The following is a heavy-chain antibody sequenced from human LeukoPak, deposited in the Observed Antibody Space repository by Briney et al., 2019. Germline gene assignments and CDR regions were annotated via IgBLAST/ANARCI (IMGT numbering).Heavy chain of an antibody. CDR1: GFTFSSYS. D-gene: IGHD6-13*01. J-gene: IGHJ6*03. Sequence: GGSLRLSCAASGFTFSSYSMNWVRQAPGKGLEWVSSISSSSSYIYYADSVKGRFTISRDNAKNSLYLQMNSLRAEDTAVYYCASTDHSSSWLYYYYYYMDVWGKGTTVTVSS. CDR3: ASTDHSSSWLYYYYYYMDV. V-gene: IGHV3-21*01. CDR2: ISSSSSYI.